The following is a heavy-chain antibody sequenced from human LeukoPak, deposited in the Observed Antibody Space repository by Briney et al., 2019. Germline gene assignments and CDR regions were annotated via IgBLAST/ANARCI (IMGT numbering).Heavy chain of an antibody. D-gene: IGHD3-10*01. CDR1: GDSISNYY. CDR2: IYTSGST. CDR3: ARVSLVRGAPDYYFDY. J-gene: IGHJ4*02. Sequence: KASETLSLTCTVSGDSISNYYWSWIRQPAGKGLEWIGRIYTSGSTNYNPSLKSRVTTSVDTSKNQFSLKLSSVTAADTAVYYCARVSLVRGAPDYYFDYWGQGTLVTVSS. V-gene: IGHV4-4*07.